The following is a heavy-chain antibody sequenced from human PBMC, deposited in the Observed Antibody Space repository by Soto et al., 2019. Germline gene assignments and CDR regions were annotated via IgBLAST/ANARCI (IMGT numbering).Heavy chain of an antibody. CDR3: ARPTGWRDPFDI. V-gene: IGHV3-7*01. CDR1: GFTFSSHW. Sequence: GGSLRLSCAVSGFTFSSHWMSWVRQAPGKGLEWVANIKQDGSEKYYVDSVKGRFTISRDNAKNSLYLQMNSLRAEDTAIYFCARPTGWRDPFDIWGQGTMVTVSS. J-gene: IGHJ3*02. D-gene: IGHD6-19*01. CDR2: IKQDGSEK.